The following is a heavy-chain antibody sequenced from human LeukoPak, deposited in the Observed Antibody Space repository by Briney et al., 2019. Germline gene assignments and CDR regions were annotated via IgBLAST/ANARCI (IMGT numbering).Heavy chain of an antibody. J-gene: IGHJ4*02. CDR1: GFSLSTSGMC. D-gene: IGHD3-9*01. Sequence: SGPTLVNPHRPSLTCTFSGFSLSTSGMCVSWIRQPPGKALEWLALIDWDDDKYYSTSLKTRLTISKDTSKNQVVLTMTNMDPVDTATYYCARIPDYDILTGYSSKLFDYWGQGTLVTVSS. CDR3: ARIPDYDILTGYSSKLFDY. V-gene: IGHV2-70*01. CDR2: IDWDDDK.